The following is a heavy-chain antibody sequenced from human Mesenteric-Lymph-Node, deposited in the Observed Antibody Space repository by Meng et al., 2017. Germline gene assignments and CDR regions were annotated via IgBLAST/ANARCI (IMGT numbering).Heavy chain of an antibody. CDR3: ARGQKGYFDL. V-gene: IGHV4-30-4*01. Sequence: QGQLQAPGPGLVKPSETLSLTCTVSGGSISSYYWSWIRQPPGKGLEWSGHIYNSGSTYYNPSLKSRITISVDTSKNQFSLKLSSVTAADTAVYYCARGQKGYFDLWGRGTLVTVSS. CDR1: GGSISSYY. J-gene: IGHJ2*01. CDR2: IYNSGST.